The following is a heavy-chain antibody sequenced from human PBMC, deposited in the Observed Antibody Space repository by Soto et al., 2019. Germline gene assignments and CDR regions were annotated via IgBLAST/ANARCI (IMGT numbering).Heavy chain of an antibody. CDR2: MNPNRGDT. D-gene: IGHD3-3*01. V-gene: IGHV1-8*01. CDR1: GYTFTTFD. CDR3: GGATNGGFGVITPRLDS. Sequence: QVQLVQSGAELKKPGASVKVSCKASGYTFTTFDINWVRQAAGQGLEWMGWMNPNRGDTGYAEKSEGRPPRTREPPISTAYMGLTSLRSEDTPVYSCGGATNGGFGVITPRLDSWAQGTLVTVPS. J-gene: IGHJ5*01.